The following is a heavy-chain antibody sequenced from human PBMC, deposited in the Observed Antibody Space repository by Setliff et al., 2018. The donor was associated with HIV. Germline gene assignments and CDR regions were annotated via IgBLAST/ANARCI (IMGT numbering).Heavy chain of an antibody. J-gene: IGHJ5*02. CDR2: IYTSGST. CDR3: ARDGNNYYDSSGYSNWFDP. CDR1: GGSISSGSYY. D-gene: IGHD3-22*01. Sequence: SETLSLTCTVSGGSISSGSYYWSWIRQPAGKGLEWIGRIYTSGSTNYNPSLKSRVTISVDTSKNQFSLKLSSVTAADTAVYYCARDGNNYYDSSGYSNWFDPWGQGTLVTVSS. V-gene: IGHV4-61*02.